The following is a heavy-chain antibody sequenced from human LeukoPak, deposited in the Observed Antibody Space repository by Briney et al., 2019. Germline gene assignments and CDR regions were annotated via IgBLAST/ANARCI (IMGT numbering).Heavy chain of an antibody. CDR3: ARDFGEINPTDNNDY. D-gene: IGHD3-10*01. Sequence: GSLRLSCAASGFTFSSYWMSWVRQAPGKGLEWVANIKQDGSEKYYVDSVKGRFTISRDNAKNSLYLQMNSLRAEDTAVYYCARDFGEINPTDNNDYWGQGTLVTVSS. CDR1: GFTFSSYW. CDR2: IKQDGSEK. J-gene: IGHJ4*02. V-gene: IGHV3-7*01.